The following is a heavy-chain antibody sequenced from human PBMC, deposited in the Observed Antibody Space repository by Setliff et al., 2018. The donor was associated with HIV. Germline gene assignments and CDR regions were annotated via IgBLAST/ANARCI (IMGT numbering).Heavy chain of an antibody. Sequence: SETLSLTCGVSGIPIDRVYSWAWIRQPPGKGLEWVGTISHSGSTHYNSPLQGRISISIDTSKHQFSLTLTSVTAADTAMYYCARDQSDYNVLTGFGDFDYWGHGTLVTVSS. J-gene: IGHJ4*01. D-gene: IGHD3-9*01. CDR3: ARDQSDYNVLTGFGDFDY. V-gene: IGHV4-38-2*02. CDR1: GIPIDRVYS. CDR2: ISHSGST.